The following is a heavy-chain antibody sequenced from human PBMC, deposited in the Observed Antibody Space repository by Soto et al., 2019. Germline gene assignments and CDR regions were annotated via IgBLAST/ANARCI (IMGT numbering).Heavy chain of an antibody. CDR2: ISSDGDIT. CDR1: GFTLSEYS. CDR3: VKVSAFYDILTGYYSTNFFDP. V-gene: IGHV3-64D*06. J-gene: IGHJ5*02. D-gene: IGHD3-9*01. Sequence: SGGSLRLSCSASGFTLSEYSMHWVRPAPGKGLQYVSTISSDGDITYYADSVKGRFTISRDNSKNTLYLQMNSLRPEDTAVYYCVKVSAFYDILTGYYSTNFFDPWGQGTLVTVSS.